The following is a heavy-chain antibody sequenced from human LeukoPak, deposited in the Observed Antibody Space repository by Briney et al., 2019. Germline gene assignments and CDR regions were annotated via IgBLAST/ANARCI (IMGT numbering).Heavy chain of an antibody. D-gene: IGHD1-1*01. CDR1: GGSFSGYY. J-gene: IGHJ4*02. CDR2: INYSGST. Sequence: SETLSLTCAVYGGSFSGYYWSWIRQPPGKGLEWIGEINYSGSTNYNPSLKSRVTISVDTSKNQSSLKLSSVTAAATAAHYCANERGWNADEDENYFDYWGQGTLVTVSS. V-gene: IGHV4-34*01. CDR3: ANERGWNADEDENYFDY.